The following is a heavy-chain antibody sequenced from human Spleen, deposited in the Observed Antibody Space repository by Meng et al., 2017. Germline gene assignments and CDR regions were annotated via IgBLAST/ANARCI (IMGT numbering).Heavy chain of an antibody. CDR2: IIPIFGTA. CDR1: GGTFSSYA. Sequence: SVKVSCKASGGTFSSYAISWVRQAPGQGLEWMGGIIPIFGTANYAQKFQDRVTITADKSTSTAYMELSSLRSEDTAVYYCARGGYTYGYEYYFDYWGQGTLVTVSS. V-gene: IGHV1-69*06. J-gene: IGHJ4*02. D-gene: IGHD5-18*01. CDR3: ARGGYTYGYEYYFDY.